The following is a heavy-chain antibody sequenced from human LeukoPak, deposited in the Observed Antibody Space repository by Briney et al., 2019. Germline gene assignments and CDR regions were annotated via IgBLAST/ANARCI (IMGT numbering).Heavy chain of an antibody. V-gene: IGHV4-61*02. J-gene: IGHJ4*02. Sequence: SQTLSLTCTVSGGSISSGSYYWSWIRQPAGKGLEWIGRIYTSGSTNYNPSLKSRVTISVDTSKNQFSLKLSSVTAADTAVYYCAREVGGYCSSTSCYSLDYWGQGTLVTVSS. CDR1: GGSISSGSYY. CDR2: IYTSGST. D-gene: IGHD2-2*01. CDR3: AREVGGYCSSTSCYSLDY.